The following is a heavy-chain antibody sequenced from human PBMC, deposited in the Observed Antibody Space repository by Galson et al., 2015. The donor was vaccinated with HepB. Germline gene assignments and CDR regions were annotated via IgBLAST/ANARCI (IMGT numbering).Heavy chain of an antibody. D-gene: IGHD3-10*01. Sequence: SLRLSCAASGFTFSNSAIHWVRQAPGKGLEWVAVISYDGSNKYYPDSEKGRFTISRDNSKNALYLQMNSLRAEDTAVYYCARDPRPGYYYGAGSYSPTFDYWGQGTLVTVSS. CDR1: GFTFSNSA. V-gene: IGHV3-30-3*01. CDR3: ARDPRPGYYYGAGSYSPTFDY. CDR2: ISYDGSNK. J-gene: IGHJ4*02.